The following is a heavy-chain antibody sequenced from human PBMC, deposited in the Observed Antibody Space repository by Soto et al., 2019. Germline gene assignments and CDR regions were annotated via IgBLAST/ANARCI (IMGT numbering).Heavy chain of an antibody. Sequence: QVQLQESGPGLVKPSETLSLTCTVSGGSISTNYWSWIRQPPGKGLEWIGYISSSGYTNYNASLKSRITISIDTSKNQFFLKLTSVTAADTAVYYCASLHGARFDPWGQGTLVTVSS. J-gene: IGHJ5*02. CDR1: GGSISTNY. CDR2: ISSSGYT. D-gene: IGHD4-17*01. CDR3: ASLHGARFDP. V-gene: IGHV4-4*08.